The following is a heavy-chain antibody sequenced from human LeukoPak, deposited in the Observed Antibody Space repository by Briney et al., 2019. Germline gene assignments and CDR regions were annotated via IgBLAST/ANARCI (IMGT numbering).Heavy chain of an antibody. D-gene: IGHD6-6*01. J-gene: IGHJ6*04. CDR3: ARDAPSYSSSPGMDV. V-gene: IGHV3-30*03. CDR2: ISYDGSNK. Sequence: QSGGSLRLSCAASGFTFSSYGMHWVRQAPGKGLEWVAVISYDGSNKYYADSVKGRFTISRDNSKNTLYLQMNSLRAEDTAVYYCARDAPSYSSSPGMDVWGKGTTVTVSS. CDR1: GFTFSSYG.